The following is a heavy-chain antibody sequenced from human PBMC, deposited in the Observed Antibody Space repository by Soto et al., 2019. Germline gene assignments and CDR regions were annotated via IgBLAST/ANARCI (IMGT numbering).Heavy chain of an antibody. D-gene: IGHD3-10*01. Sequence: SETLSLTCAVSGGSISSDYLWIWVRQAPGKGLEWIGEIYHTGGTNSNPSLESRVTISVDKSKNQFSLKLNSLTAADTAVYYCARGVTVGRGPIIIVYYFDYWGQGTLVTVSS. CDR2: IYHTGGT. V-gene: IGHV4-4*02. CDR1: GGSISSDYL. CDR3: ARGVTVGRGPIIIVYYFDY. J-gene: IGHJ4*02.